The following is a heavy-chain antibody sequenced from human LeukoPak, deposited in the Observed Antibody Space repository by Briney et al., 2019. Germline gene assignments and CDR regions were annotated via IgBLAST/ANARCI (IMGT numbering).Heavy chain of an antibody. CDR2: IYYSGST. D-gene: IGHD3-22*01. J-gene: IGHJ3*02. V-gene: IGHV4-59*01. Sequence: TSETLSLTCTVSGGSISSYYWSSIRQPPGKGLEWIGYIYYSGSTNYNPSLKSRVTISVDTSKNQFSLKLSSVTAAGTAVYYSASRARYYYDSSGAFDIWGQGTMVTVSS. CDR1: GGSISSYY. CDR3: ASRARYYYDSSGAFDI.